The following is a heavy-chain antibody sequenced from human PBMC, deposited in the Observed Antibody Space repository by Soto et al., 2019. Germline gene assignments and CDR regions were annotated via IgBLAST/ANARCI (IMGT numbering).Heavy chain of an antibody. V-gene: IGHV4-4*07. CDR1: GGSLFGGY. D-gene: IGHD5-12*01. J-gene: IGHJ5*02. Sequence: TLSLTCTVSGGSLFGGYCTWIRQPAGGGLEWIGRINSDGSTNYSPSLKSRVTMSVDPSRKHFSLNLTSVTAADTASYFCARARRLENWFDPWGPGIQVTVSS. CDR2: INSDGST. CDR3: ARARRLENWFDP.